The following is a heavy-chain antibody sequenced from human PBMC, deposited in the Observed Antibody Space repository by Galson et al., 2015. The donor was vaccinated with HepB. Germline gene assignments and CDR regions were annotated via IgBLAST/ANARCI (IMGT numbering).Heavy chain of an antibody. CDR3: ARLRGNLGYCSSTSCYNTWIQQFCYFDY. V-gene: IGHV1-2*02. Sequence: SVKVSCKASGYTFTGYYMHWVRQAPGQGLEWMGWINPNSGGTNYAQKFQGRVTMTRDTSISTAYMELSRLRSDDTAVYYCARLRGNLGYCSSTSCYNTWIQQFCYFDYWGQGTLVTVSS. CDR1: GYTFTGYY. J-gene: IGHJ4*02. CDR2: INPNSGGT. D-gene: IGHD2-2*01.